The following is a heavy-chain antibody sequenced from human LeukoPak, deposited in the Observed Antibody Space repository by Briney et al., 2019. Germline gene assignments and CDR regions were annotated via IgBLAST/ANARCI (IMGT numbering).Heavy chain of an antibody. J-gene: IGHJ4*02. D-gene: IGHD1-1*01. CDR1: GFTFSTYA. CDR2: IGSNGVDT. V-gene: IGHV3-23*01. CDR3: VRAYTTSGTYSEP. Sequence: GGSLRLSCTAAGFTFSTYAMGWARQAPGKGLEWVSGIGSNGVDTYYADSAKGRFTISRDNSKNTVYLQMNSLRAEDTALYYCVRAYTTSGTYSEPWGQGTLVTVSS.